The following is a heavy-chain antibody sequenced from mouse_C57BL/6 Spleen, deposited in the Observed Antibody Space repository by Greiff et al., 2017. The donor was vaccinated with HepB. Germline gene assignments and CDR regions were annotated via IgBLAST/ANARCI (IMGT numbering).Heavy chain of an antibody. CDR3: TRSLYGKGAMDY. CDR1: GYTFTSYW. D-gene: IGHD2-1*01. J-gene: IGHJ4*01. Sequence: VHVKQSGTVLARPGASVKMSCKTSGYTFTSYWMHWVKQRPGQGLEWIGAIYPGNSDTSYNQKFKGKAKLTAVTSASTAYMELSSLTNEDSAVYYCTRSLYGKGAMDYWGQGTSVTVSS. V-gene: IGHV1-5*01. CDR2: IYPGNSDT.